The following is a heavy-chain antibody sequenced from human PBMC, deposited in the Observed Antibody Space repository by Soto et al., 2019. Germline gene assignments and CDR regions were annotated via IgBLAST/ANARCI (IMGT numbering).Heavy chain of an antibody. J-gene: IGHJ4*02. CDR1: GFTFSSCA. CDR2: IKQGGTET. Sequence: GGSLRLSCAASGFTFSSCAMGWVRQAPGKGLEWVANIKQGGTETYYVDSVKGRFTISKDHAKNSLYLQMNSLRVEDTALYYCASLDTARVETAGYWGQGTLVTVSS. D-gene: IGHD5-18*01. CDR3: ASLDTARVETAGY. V-gene: IGHV3-7*01.